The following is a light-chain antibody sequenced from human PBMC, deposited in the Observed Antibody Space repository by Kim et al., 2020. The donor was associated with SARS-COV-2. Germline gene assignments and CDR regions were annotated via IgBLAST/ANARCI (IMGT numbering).Light chain of an antibody. J-gene: IGKJ4*01. CDR1: QSVLYSSNNKNY. CDR3: QQYYGTPLT. Sequence: DIVMTQSPYSLAVSLGERATINCKSSQSVLYSSNNKNYLAWYQQKPGQPPELLISWASTRESGVPDRFSGSGSGTDFTLTISSLQAEDVAVYYCQQYYGTPLTFGGGTKVDIK. CDR2: WAS. V-gene: IGKV4-1*01.